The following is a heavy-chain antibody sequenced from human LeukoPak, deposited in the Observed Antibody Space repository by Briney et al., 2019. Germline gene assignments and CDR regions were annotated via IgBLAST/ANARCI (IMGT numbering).Heavy chain of an antibody. J-gene: IGHJ3*02. V-gene: IGHV1-2*02. CDR1: GYTFTGYY. D-gene: IGHD3-10*01. CDR2: INPNSGGT. Sequence: ASVKVSCKASGYTFTGYYMHWVRQAPGQGLEWMGWINPNSGGTNYAQKFQGRFTISRDNAKNSLYLQMNSLRAEDTALYYCAKDTYGSGSYDAFDIRGQGTMVTVSS. CDR3: AKDTYGSGSYDAFDI.